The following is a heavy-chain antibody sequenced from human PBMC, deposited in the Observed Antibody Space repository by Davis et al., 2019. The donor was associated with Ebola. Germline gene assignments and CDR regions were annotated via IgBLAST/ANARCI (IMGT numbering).Heavy chain of an antibody. D-gene: IGHD2-15*01. CDR1: AYTFTSYA. J-gene: IGHJ4*02. CDR2: ISAYNGNT. V-gene: IGHV1-18*01. Sequence: ASVQITCNASAYTFTSYAMHWVRQAPGHGLQWMAWISAYNGNTKYAQKFQGRLTMTTDTSTRTAYMEVRSLRSDDTAVYYCARGGCSGGSCYSMDYWGQGTLVTVSS. CDR3: ARGGCSGGSCYSMDY.